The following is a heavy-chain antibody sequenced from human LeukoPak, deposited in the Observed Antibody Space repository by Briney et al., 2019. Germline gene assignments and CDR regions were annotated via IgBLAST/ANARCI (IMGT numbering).Heavy chain of an antibody. Sequence: GGSLRHSCAVSGFTFSNYAMSWDRRAPGKGLEWVSTISARGNYTYYADSVKGRFTIHRDSSKNTLYLQMNSLRAEDTAVYYCAKDRGGGITMVAMIYDLWRQGTGHIVSS. J-gene: IGHJ4*02. CDR2: ISARGNYT. D-gene: IGHD3-10*01. CDR3: AKDRGGGITMVAMIYDL. V-gene: IGHV3-23*01. CDR1: GFTFSNYA.